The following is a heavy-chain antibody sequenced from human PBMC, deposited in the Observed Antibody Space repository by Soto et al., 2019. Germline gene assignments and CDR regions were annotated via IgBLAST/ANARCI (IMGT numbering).Heavy chain of an antibody. CDR1: GYTFTSYG. J-gene: IGHJ5*02. CDR3: ARDGSEWDNWNDGGMRFDP. V-gene: IGHV1-18*01. Sequence: QVQLVQSGAEVKKPGASVKVSCKASGYTFTSYGISWVRQAPGQGLEWMRWISAYNGNTNYAQKLQGRVTMTTDTATSTAYSELRSLRSDDTAVYYCARDGSEWDNWNDGGMRFDPWGQGTLVTVSS. CDR2: ISAYNGNT. D-gene: IGHD1-20*01.